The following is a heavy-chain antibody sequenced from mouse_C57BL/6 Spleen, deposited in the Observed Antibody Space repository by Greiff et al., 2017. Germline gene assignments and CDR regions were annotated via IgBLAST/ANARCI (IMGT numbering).Heavy chain of an antibody. Sequence: QVQLQQPGAELVKPGASVKVSCKASGYTFTSYWMHWVKQRPGQGLEWIGRIHPSDSDTNYNQKFKGKATLTVDQSSSTAYMHLSSLTSEDSAVYYSAKWGYYGSSFAMDYWGQGTSVTVAS. CDR1: GYTFTSYW. D-gene: IGHD1-1*01. V-gene: IGHV1-74*01. CDR3: AKWGYYGSSFAMDY. CDR2: IHPSDSDT. J-gene: IGHJ4*01.